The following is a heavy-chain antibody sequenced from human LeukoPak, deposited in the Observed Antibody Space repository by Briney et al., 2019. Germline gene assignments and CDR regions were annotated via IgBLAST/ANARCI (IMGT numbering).Heavy chain of an antibody. CDR1: GGSISSYY. CDR3: ARHSFGWKQQLAKEYYFDY. D-gene: IGHD6-13*01. Sequence: MASGTLSLTCTVSGGSISSYYWSWIRQPPGKGLEWIGYIYYSGSTNYNPSLKSRVTISVDTSKNQFSLKLSSVTAADTAVYYCARHSFGWKQQLAKEYYFDYWGQGTLVTVSS. V-gene: IGHV4-59*08. CDR2: IYYSGST. J-gene: IGHJ4*02.